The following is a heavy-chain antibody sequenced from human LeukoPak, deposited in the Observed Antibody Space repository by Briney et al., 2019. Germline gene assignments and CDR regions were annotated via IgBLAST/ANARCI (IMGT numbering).Heavy chain of an antibody. Sequence: PSETLSLTCTVSRGSLSSSSYYWGWIRQPPGKGLEWIGSIYYSGSTYYNPSLKSRVTISVDTSKNQFSLKLSSVTAADTAVYYCARHIPYYYDSSGYWYYFDYWGQGTLVTVSS. V-gene: IGHV4-39*01. CDR1: RGSLSSSSYY. J-gene: IGHJ4*02. CDR3: ARHIPYYYDSSGYWYYFDY. CDR2: IYYSGST. D-gene: IGHD3-22*01.